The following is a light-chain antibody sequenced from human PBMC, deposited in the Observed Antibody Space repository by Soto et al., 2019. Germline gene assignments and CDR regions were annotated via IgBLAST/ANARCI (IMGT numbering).Light chain of an antibody. V-gene: IGKV1-39*01. CDR2: AAS. CDR1: QSISGY. CDR3: KKTYNTPLT. Sequence: DIQMTQSPSSLSASVGDRVTITCRASQSISGYLNWYQQKAGKAPKSLIYAASILQAGVPSRFSGSGSGTDFTLTIRSLQPEDVATYSCKKTYNTPLTFGGGTTVEIK. J-gene: IGKJ4*01.